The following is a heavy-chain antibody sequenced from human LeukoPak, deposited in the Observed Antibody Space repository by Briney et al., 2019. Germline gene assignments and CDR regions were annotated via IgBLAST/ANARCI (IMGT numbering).Heavy chain of an antibody. V-gene: IGHV3-23*01. Sequence: PGGSLRLSCAASGFTFSSYAMSWVRQAPGEGLEWVSAISASGGNTYYADSMKGRFTISRDNSKNTLYLQMSSLRAEDTAVYYCAKGTYCSGANCYPSVYYYYYMDVWGKGTTVTVSS. CDR2: ISASGGNT. CDR3: AKGTYCSGANCYPSVYYYYYMDV. J-gene: IGHJ6*03. D-gene: IGHD2-15*01. CDR1: GFTFSSYA.